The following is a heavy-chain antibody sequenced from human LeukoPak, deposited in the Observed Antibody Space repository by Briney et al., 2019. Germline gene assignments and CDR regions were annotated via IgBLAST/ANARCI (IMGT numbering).Heavy chain of an antibody. Sequence: PSETLSLTCAVYGGSFSGYYWSWIRQPPGKGLEWIGEIYHSGSTNYNPSLKSRVTISVDKSKNQFSLKLSSVTAADTAVYYCARLTVTPFVYFDYWGQGTLVTVSS. CDR3: ARLTVTPFVYFDY. CDR1: GGSFSGYY. J-gene: IGHJ4*02. V-gene: IGHV4-34*01. CDR2: IYHSGST. D-gene: IGHD4-17*01.